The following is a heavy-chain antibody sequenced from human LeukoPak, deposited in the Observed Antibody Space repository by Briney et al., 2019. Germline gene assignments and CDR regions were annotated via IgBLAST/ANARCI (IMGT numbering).Heavy chain of an antibody. CDR3: AKNYGSGRDSSRYYYYYMDV. Sequence: SGGSLRLSCAASGFTFSSYAMSWVRQAPGKGLELVSAISGSGGSTYYADSVKGRFTISRDNSKNTLYLQMNSLRAEDTAVYYCAKNYGSGRDSSRYYYYYMDVWGKGTTVTVSS. CDR2: ISGSGGST. V-gene: IGHV3-23*01. CDR1: GFTFSSYA. J-gene: IGHJ6*03. D-gene: IGHD3-10*01.